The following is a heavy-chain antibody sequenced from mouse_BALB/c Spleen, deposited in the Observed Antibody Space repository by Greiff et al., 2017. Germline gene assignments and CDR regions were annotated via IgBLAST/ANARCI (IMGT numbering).Heavy chain of an antibody. CDR1: GYAFTSYN. Sequence: EVKLMESGPELVKPGASVKVSCKASGYAFTSYNMYWVKQSHGKSLEWIGYIDPYNGGTSYNQKFKGKATLTVDKSSSTAYMHLNSLTSEDSAVYYCARRRYDDGGFDYWGQGTTLTVSS. D-gene: IGHD2-14*01. J-gene: IGHJ2*01. CDR2: IDPYNGGT. CDR3: ARRRYDDGGFDY. V-gene: IGHV1S135*01.